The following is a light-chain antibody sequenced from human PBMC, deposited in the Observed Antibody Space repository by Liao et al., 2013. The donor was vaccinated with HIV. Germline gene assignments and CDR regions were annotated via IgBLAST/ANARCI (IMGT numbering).Light chain of an antibody. CDR2: YDR. J-gene: IGLJ2*01. CDR1: NIGGKS. CDR3: QSTDSSATYIV. Sequence: SYVVTQPPSVSVAPGKTAAISCGGNNIGGKSVHWYQQRPGQAPVLVIHYDRDRPSGIPERFSGSSSGTTVTLTISGVQAEDEADYYCQSTDSSATYIVFGGVTKLTVL. V-gene: IGLV3-21*01.